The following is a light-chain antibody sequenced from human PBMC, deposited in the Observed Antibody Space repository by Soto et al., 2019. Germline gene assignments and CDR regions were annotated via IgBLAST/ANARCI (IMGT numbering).Light chain of an antibody. Sequence: QSVLTQPASVSGSPGQSITISCTGTSSDVGGYNFVSWYQHHPGKAPKLLIYEVSNRPSGVSNRFSGSKSGNTASLTISGLQAEDEADYYCSSYRSTNTFVVFGGGTKLTVL. V-gene: IGLV2-14*01. CDR1: SSDVGGYNF. CDR3: SSYRSTNTFVV. J-gene: IGLJ2*01. CDR2: EVS.